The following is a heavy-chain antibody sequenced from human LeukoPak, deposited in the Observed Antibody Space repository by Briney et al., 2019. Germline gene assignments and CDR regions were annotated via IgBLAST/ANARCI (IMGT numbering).Heavy chain of an antibody. V-gene: IGHV4-59*08. CDR1: GGSISSYY. J-gene: IGHJ3*02. CDR2: IYYSGST. D-gene: IGHD6-13*01. Sequence: SETLSLTCTVSGGSISSYYWSWIRQPPGKGLEWIGYIYYSGSTNYNPSLKSRVTISVDTSKNQFSLKLSSVTAADTAVYYCARTPNRIWSSWPFDAFDIWGQGTMVTVSS. CDR3: ARTPNRIWSSWPFDAFDI.